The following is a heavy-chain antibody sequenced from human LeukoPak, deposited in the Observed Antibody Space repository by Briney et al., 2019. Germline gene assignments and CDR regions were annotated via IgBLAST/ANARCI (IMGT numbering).Heavy chain of an antibody. V-gene: IGHV3-30*02. D-gene: IGHD4-11*01. CDR3: AKDGDSNLHGYYFDY. CDR2: IRYDGSNK. CDR1: GFTFSSYG. Sequence: GGSLRLSCAASGFTFSSYGMHWVRQAPGKGLEWVAFIRYDGSNKYYADSVKGRFTISRDNSKNTLYLQMNSLRAEDTAVYYCAKDGDSNLHGYYFDYWGQGTLVTVSS. J-gene: IGHJ4*02.